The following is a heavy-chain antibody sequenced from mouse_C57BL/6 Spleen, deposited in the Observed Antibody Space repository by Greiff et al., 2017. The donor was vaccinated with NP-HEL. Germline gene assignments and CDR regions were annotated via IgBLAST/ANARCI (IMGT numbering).Heavy chain of an antibody. CDR1: GFTFSSYT. CDR2: ISGGGGNT. CDR3: ARRGYGSRYGYFDV. J-gene: IGHJ1*03. V-gene: IGHV5-9*01. Sequence: DVMLVESGGGLVKPGGSLKLSCAASGFTFSSYTMSWVRQTPEKRLEWVATISGGGGNTYYPDSVKGRFTISRDNAKNTLYLQMSSLRSEDTALYYCARRGYGSRYGYFDVWGTGTTVTVSS. D-gene: IGHD1-1*01.